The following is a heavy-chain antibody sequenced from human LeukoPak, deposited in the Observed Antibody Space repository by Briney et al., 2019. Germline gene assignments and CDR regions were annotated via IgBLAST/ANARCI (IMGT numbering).Heavy chain of an antibody. CDR1: GFTFSSYW. V-gene: IGHV3-7*01. Sequence: PGGFLRLSCAASGFTFSSYWMSWVRQVPGKGLEWVANIKQDGSEKYYVDSVKGRFTISRDNAKNSLYLQMNSLRAEDTAVYYCARTANEHYYFDYWGQGTLVTVSS. CDR2: IKQDGSEK. D-gene: IGHD5-18*01. J-gene: IGHJ4*02. CDR3: ARTANEHYYFDY.